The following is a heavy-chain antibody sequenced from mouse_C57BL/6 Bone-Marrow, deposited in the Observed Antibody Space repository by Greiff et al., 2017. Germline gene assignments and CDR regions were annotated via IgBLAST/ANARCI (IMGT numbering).Heavy chain of an antibody. CDR2: IDPEDGDT. D-gene: IGHD2-5*01. CDR1: GFNIKDYY. CDR3: TTADYSNYDYFDV. V-gene: IGHV14-1*01. Sequence: VQLQQSGAELVRPGASVKLSCTASGFNIKDYYMHWVKQRPKQGLEWIGRIDPEDGDTEYAPKFQGKATMTADTSSNTAYLQLSSLTSEDTAVYYCTTADYSNYDYFDVWGTGTTVTVSS. J-gene: IGHJ1*03.